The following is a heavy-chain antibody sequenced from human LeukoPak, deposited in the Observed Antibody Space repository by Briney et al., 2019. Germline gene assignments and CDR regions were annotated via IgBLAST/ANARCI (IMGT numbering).Heavy chain of an antibody. CDR2: IYHSGST. D-gene: IGHD2-2*01. CDR3: AREGCSSTSCLDY. V-gene: IGHV4-30-2*01. CDR1: GGSISSGGYY. Sequence: PSETLSLTCTVSGGSISSGGYYWSWIRQPPGKGLEWIGYIYHSGSTYYNPSLKSRVTISVDRSKNQFSLKLSSVTAADTAVYYCAREGCSSTSCLDYWGPGTLVTVSS. J-gene: IGHJ4*02.